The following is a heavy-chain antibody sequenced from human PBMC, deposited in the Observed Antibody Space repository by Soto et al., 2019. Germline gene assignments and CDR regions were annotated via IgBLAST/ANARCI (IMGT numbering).Heavy chain of an antibody. CDR1: GGTSISFY. CDR2: IYYSGST. CDR3: ARGVAAFDY. D-gene: IGHD3-3*01. Sequence: SETLSLTSTVSGGTSISFYWSWIRQPPGKGLEWIGYIYYSGSTNYNPSLKSRVTISLDTSKNQFSLKLSSVTAADTAVYYCARGVAAFDYWGQGTLVTVSS. J-gene: IGHJ4*02. V-gene: IGHV4-59*08.